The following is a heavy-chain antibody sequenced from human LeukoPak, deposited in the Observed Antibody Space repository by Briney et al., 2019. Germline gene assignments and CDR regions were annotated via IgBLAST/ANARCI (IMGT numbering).Heavy chain of an antibody. CDR1: GFTFSSYG. D-gene: IGHD2-15*01. J-gene: IGHJ4*02. V-gene: IGHV3-33*01. CDR2: IWYDGSKV. Sequence: PGGSLRLSCAASGFTFSSYGMHWVRQAPGKGLDWVAVIWYDGSKVYYADSVKGRFNISRDNSRNTLYLQMNSLRAEDTAVYYCATAATFDYWGQGTLVTVSS. CDR3: ATAATFDY.